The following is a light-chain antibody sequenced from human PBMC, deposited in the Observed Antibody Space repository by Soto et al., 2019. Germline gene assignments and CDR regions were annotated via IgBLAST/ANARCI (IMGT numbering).Light chain of an antibody. Sequence: EIVLTQSPATLSLSPGERATLSCRASQSVSSYLAWFQQKPGQAPRLLIYDASNRATGIPGRFSGSGSGTDFTLTISSLEPEDFAVYYCHQRSNWPWTFGQGTKVDNK. CDR3: HQRSNWPWT. CDR1: QSVSSY. J-gene: IGKJ1*01. V-gene: IGKV3-11*01. CDR2: DAS.